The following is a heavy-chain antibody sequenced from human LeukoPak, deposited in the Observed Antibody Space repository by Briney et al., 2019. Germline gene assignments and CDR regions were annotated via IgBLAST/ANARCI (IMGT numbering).Heavy chain of an antibody. CDR1: GFTFSSYS. CDR3: ATGMAKPY. D-gene: IGHD2-8*01. J-gene: IGHJ4*02. V-gene: IGHV3-48*01. Sequence: GGSLRLSCAASGFTFSSYSMNWVRQAPGKGLEWLSYISSSSPSTMYYADSVKGRLTISRDNAKNSLYLQMNSLRAEDTAVYYCATGMAKPYWGQGTLVTVSS. CDR2: ISSSSPSTM.